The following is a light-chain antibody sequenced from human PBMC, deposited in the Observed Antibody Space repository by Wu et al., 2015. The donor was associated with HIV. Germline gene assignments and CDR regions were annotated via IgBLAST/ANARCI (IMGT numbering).Light chain of an antibody. CDR3: QQYNSYLLT. J-gene: IGKJ4*01. CDR1: QSISTG. V-gene: IGKV1-5*03. CDR2: KAS. Sequence: DIQMTQSPYTLSASVGDRVSISCRASQSISTGLAWYQQKPGTAPKLLIYKASSLESGVPSRFSGRGSGTEFTLTISSLQPDDFATYYCQQYNSYLLTFGGGTKVEIK.